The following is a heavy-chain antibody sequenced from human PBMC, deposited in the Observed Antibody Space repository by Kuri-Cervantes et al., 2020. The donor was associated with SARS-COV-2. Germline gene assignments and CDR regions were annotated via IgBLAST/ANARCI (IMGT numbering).Heavy chain of an antibody. CDR1: GYTFTGYY. D-gene: IGHD3-22*01. J-gene: IGHJ4*02. CDR2: INAGNGNT. Sequence: ASVKVSCKASGYTFTGYYMHWVRQAPGQRLEWMGWINAGNGNTKYSQKFQGRVTITRDTSTSTAYMELSSLRSEDTAVYYCARGEEAYDSSGYRFDYWGQGILVTVSS. CDR3: ARGEEAYDSSGYRFDY. V-gene: IGHV1/OR15-3*02.